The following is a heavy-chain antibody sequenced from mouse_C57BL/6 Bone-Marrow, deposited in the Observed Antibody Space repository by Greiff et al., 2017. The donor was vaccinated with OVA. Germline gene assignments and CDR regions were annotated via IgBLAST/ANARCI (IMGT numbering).Heavy chain of an antibody. D-gene: IGHD1-1*01. CDR2: IYPGGGYS. CDR1: GYTFTNYW. V-gene: IGHV1-63*01. CDR3: AIYYYGAMDY. Sequence: QVHVKQSGAELVRPGTSVKMSCKASGYTFTNYWIGWAKQRPGHGLEWIGDIYPGGGYSNYNEKFKGKATLPADKSSSTAYMQFSSLTSEDSAIYYCAIYYYGAMDYWGQGTSVTVSS. J-gene: IGHJ4*01.